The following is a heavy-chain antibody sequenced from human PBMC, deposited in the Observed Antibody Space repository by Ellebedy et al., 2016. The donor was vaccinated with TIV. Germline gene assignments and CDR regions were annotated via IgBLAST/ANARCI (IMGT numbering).Heavy chain of an antibody. J-gene: IGHJ3*02. V-gene: IGHV4-59*01. D-gene: IGHD6-13*01. CDR3: ARVVWQQPVSYAFDI. CDR1: GGSISSYY. Sequence: MPSETLSLTCTVSGGSISSYYWSSIRQPPGKGLEWIGYISYSGCTNYNPSLKSRVTISVDTSKNQFSLGLNSVTAADTAVYYGARVVWQQPVSYAFDIWGQGTMVTVSS. CDR2: ISYSGCT.